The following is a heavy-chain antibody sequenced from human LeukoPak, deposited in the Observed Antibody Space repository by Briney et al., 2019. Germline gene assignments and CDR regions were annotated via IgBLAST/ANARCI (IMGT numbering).Heavy chain of an antibody. Sequence: GGSLRLSCAASGFTFSSYSMNWVRQAPGKGPEWVSSISSSSSYIYYADSVKGRFTISRDNAKNSLYLQMNSLRAEDTAVYYCARDAGYCSGGSCLTFDYWGQGTLVTVSS. V-gene: IGHV3-21*01. CDR1: GFTFSSYS. D-gene: IGHD2-15*01. CDR3: ARDAGYCSGGSCLTFDY. CDR2: ISSSSSYI. J-gene: IGHJ4*02.